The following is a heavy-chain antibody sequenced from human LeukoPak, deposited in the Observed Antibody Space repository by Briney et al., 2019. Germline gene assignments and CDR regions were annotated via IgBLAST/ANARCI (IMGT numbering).Heavy chain of an antibody. CDR2: IGGDGTTT. J-gene: IGHJ4*02. CDR3: ASSIVVPGHY. Sequence: GGSLRLSCTASGFTFSSYWMHWVRQAPGKGLVWVSHIGGDGTTTGYADSVKGRFTISRDNAKNTLYLQMDSLRVEDTAVYYCASSIVVPGHYWGQGTLVTVSS. CDR1: GFTFSSYW. V-gene: IGHV3-74*01. D-gene: IGHD6-19*01.